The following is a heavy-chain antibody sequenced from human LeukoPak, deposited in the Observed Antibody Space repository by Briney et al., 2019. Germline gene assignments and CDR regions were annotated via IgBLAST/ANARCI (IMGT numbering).Heavy chain of an antibody. CDR3: AKIRLRWYSDY. J-gene: IGHJ4*02. CDR1: GFTFSSYG. D-gene: IGHD4-23*01. CDR2: IRYDGSNK. Sequence: GGSLRLSCAASGFTFSSYGMHWVRQAPGKGLEWVAFIRYDGSNKYYADSVKGRFTISRDNSKNTLYLQMNSLRAEDTAVYYCAKIRLRWYSDYWGQGTLVTVSS. V-gene: IGHV3-30*02.